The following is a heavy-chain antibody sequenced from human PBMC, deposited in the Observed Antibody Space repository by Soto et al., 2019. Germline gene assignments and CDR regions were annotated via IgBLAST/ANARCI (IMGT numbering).Heavy chain of an antibody. Sequence: ASVKVSCKVSGYTLTELSMHWVRQAPGKGLEWMGGFDPEDGETIYAQKFQGRVTMTEDTSTDTAYMELSSLRSEDTAVYYCAIALVDVVLPAAISWFDPWGQGTLVNVSS. V-gene: IGHV1-24*01. J-gene: IGHJ5*02. CDR3: AIALVDVVLPAAISWFDP. CDR1: GYTLTELS. CDR2: FDPEDGET. D-gene: IGHD2-2*02.